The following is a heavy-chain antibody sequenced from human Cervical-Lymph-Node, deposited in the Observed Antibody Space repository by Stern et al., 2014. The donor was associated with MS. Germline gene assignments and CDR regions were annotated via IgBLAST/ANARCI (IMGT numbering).Heavy chain of an antibody. CDR1: GFNFISYS. D-gene: IGHD3-22*01. CDR3: AREPYNYDGDGYLDH. J-gene: IGHJ4*02. V-gene: IGHV3-30-3*01. CDR2: ILHDGSNE. Sequence: VQLVESGGGVVQPGRSLRLSCAASGFNFISYSMYWVRQAPGQGLAWVAVILHDGSNESYADSVKGRFTISRDNSKNTVSLQMNSLRVEDTAVYYCAREPYNYDGDGYLDHWGQGTLVTVSS.